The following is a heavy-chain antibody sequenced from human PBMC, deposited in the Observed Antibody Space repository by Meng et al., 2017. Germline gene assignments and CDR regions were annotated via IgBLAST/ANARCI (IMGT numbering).Heavy chain of an antibody. Sequence: VQLVGSGGGVVQPGRSLRLSCAAFGFTFSSYAMHWVRQAPGKGLEWVAVISYDGSNKYYADSVKGRFTISRDNSKNTLYLQMNSLRAEDTAVYYCASGSQWLFPYWGQGTLVTVSS. V-gene: IGHV3-30*01. CDR2: ISYDGSNK. D-gene: IGHD6-19*01. CDR1: GFTFSSYA. J-gene: IGHJ4*02. CDR3: ASGSQWLFPY.